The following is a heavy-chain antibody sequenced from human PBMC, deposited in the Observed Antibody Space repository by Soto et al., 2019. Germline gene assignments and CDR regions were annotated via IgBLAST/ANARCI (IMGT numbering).Heavy chain of an antibody. CDR2: IYYSGNT. D-gene: IGHD3-10*01. V-gene: IGHV4-59*08. CDR3: ARQGEKYGIRTFDP. CDR1: GGSINSGY. J-gene: IGHJ5*02. Sequence: PSETLSLTCSVSGGSINSGYWSWIRQPPGKGLEWIGYIYYSGNTNYNPSLRSRVTISIDTSKNQFSLKLNSVTAADTAVYFCARQGEKYGIRTFDPWGQGTLVTVSS.